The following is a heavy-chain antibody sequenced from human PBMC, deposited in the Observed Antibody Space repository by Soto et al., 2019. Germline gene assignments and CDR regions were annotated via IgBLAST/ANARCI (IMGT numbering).Heavy chain of an antibody. V-gene: IGHV1-3*01. Sequence: QVQLVQSGAEVKKPGASVKVSCKASGYTFTSYAMHWVRQAPGQRLEWMGWINAGNGNTKYSQKFQGRVTITRDTSASTAYMELSSLRSEDTAVYYCAGGLAPYYFDYWGQGTLVTVSS. CDR3: AGGLAPYYFDY. CDR1: GYTFTSYA. D-gene: IGHD6-19*01. J-gene: IGHJ4*02. CDR2: INAGNGNT.